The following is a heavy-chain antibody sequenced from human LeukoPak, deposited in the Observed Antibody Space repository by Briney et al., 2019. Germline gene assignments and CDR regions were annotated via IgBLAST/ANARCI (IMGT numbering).Heavy chain of an antibody. J-gene: IGHJ4*02. CDR2: ISSSSSYI. CDR3: ARAARGEPIFDY. D-gene: IGHD3-16*01. Sequence: GGSLRLSCAASGFTFSSYSMNWVRQAPGKGLEWVSSISSSSSYIYYADSVKGRFTISRDNAKNSLYLQMNSLRAEDTAVYYCARAARGEPIFDYWGQGTLVTVSS. V-gene: IGHV3-21*01. CDR1: GFTFSSYS.